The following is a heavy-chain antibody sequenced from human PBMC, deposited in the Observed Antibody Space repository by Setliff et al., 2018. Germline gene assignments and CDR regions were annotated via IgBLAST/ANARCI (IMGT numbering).Heavy chain of an antibody. Sequence: SETLSLTCSVYGESFSNNYWSWIRQPPGKGLEWIGESNHTGSTYYNPSLKSRVTMSVDTSKRQFSLKLGSATAADTAVYYCARDMGQPYYFESWGLGTLVTVSS. D-gene: IGHD1-1*01. CDR1: GESFSNNY. CDR2: SNHTGST. CDR3: ARDMGQPYYFES. V-gene: IGHV4-34*01. J-gene: IGHJ4*02.